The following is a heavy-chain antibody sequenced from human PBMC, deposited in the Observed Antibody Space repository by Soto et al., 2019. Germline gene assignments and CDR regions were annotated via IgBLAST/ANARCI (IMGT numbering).Heavy chain of an antibody. Sequence: QVQPVQSGAEVKKPGSSVKVSCKASGGTFSSYAISWVQQAPGQELEWMGGINPTFGTANYARKFQGRVTITADECTSTAYRERSSLRSEDTAVYYCARVLRLSGWSWYYYGMDVWGQGTTVTVSS. CDR3: ARVLRLSGWSWYYYGMDV. J-gene: IGHJ6*02. D-gene: IGHD6-19*01. CDR2: INPTFGTA. CDR1: GGTFSSYA. V-gene: IGHV1-69*01.